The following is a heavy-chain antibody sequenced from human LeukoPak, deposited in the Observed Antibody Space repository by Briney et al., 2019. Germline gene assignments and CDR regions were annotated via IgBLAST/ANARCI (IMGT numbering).Heavy chain of an antibody. Sequence: GGSLRLSCAASGFTFDDYGMSWVRQAPGKGPEWVSGINWNGGSTGYAGSVKGRFTISRDNAKNSLYLQMNSLRAEDTALYYCARIGYCTNGVCYSYYYYMDVWGKGTTVTVSS. V-gene: IGHV3-20*04. CDR3: ARIGYCTNGVCYSYYYYMDV. CDR2: INWNGGST. J-gene: IGHJ6*03. CDR1: GFTFDDYG. D-gene: IGHD2-8*01.